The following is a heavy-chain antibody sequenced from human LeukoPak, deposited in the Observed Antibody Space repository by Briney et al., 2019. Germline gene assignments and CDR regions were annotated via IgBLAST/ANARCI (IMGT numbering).Heavy chain of an antibody. D-gene: IGHD6-19*01. Sequence: SETLSLTCTVSGGSISSSSYYWGWIRQPPGKGLEWIGSIYYSGSTYYNPSLKSRVTISADTSKNQFSLKLTSVTAADTAVYYCARVTASSGWYFDYWGQGTLVTVSS. CDR1: GGSISSSSYY. V-gene: IGHV4-39*07. J-gene: IGHJ4*02. CDR3: ARVTASSGWYFDY. CDR2: IYYSGST.